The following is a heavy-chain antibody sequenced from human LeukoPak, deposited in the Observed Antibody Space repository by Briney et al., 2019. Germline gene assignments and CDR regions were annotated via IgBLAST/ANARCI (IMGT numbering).Heavy chain of an antibody. CDR2: INPNSGGT. CDR1: GYTFIRYY. Sequence: ASVTVSCKASGYTFIRYYMHWVRQAPGQGLEWMGWINPNSGGTNYAQKFQGRVTMTRDTSISTAYMELSRLRSDDTAVYYCARNSGSYSYYYYYMDVWGKGTTVTVSS. D-gene: IGHD1-26*01. J-gene: IGHJ6*03. CDR3: ARNSGSYSYYYYYMDV. V-gene: IGHV1-2*02.